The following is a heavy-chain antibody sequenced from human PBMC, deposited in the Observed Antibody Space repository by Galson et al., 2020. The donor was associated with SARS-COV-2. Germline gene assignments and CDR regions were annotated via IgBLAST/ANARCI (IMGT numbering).Heavy chain of an antibody. Sequence: GSLRLSCAASGFTFSNYAMNWVRQAPGKGLEWVSAINNGGSYVIYADSLKGRFTISRDNTKNSLYLQMNSLRAEDTALYYCAGFADYAGSRAFDFWGQGTMVTVSS. CDR2: INNGGSYV. CDR1: GFTFSNYA. D-gene: IGHD4-17*01. J-gene: IGHJ3*01. V-gene: IGHV3-21*01. CDR3: AGFADYAGSRAFDF.